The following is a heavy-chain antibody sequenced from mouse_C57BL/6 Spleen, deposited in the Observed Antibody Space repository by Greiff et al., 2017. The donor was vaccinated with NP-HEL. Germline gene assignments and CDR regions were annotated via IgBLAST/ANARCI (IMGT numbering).Heavy chain of an antibody. CDR2: IDPSDSET. CDR1: GYTFTSYW. V-gene: IGHV1-52*01. J-gene: IGHJ4*01. CDR3: ARRRGNAMDD. Sequence: QVQLQQPGAELVRPGSSVKLSCKASGYTFTSYWMHWVKQRPIQGLEWIGNIDPSDSETHYNQKFKDKATLTVDKSSSTAYMQLSSLTSEDSAVYYCARRRGNAMDDWGQGTSVTVSS.